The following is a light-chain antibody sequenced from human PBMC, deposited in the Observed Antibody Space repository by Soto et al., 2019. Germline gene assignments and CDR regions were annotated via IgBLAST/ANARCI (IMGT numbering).Light chain of an antibody. Sequence: EIVLTQSPGTLSLSPGESATLSCRASQSVDRNYLAWYQQRPGQAPRLLIYGASSRATGIPPRFSGSGSGTEFVLTISGLEAEDFAVYYCHQFASTPRTVGQGTKVESK. CDR3: HQFASTPRT. J-gene: IGKJ1*01. V-gene: IGKV3-20*01. CDR1: QSVDRNY. CDR2: GAS.